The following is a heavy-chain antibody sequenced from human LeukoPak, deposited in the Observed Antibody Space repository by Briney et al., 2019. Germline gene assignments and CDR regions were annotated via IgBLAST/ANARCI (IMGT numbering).Heavy chain of an antibody. CDR3: ATRYCNGGSCYLI. J-gene: IGHJ4*02. CDR1: GYSFANYW. CDR2: IYPYDSDT. Sequence: GESLKISCKGSGYSFANYWIGWVRQMPGKGLEWTGIIYPYDSDTRYSPSLKGQVTISADKSITSAYLQWSSLKASDSAMYYCATRYCNGGSCYLIWGQGTLVTVSS. V-gene: IGHV5-51*01. D-gene: IGHD2-15*01.